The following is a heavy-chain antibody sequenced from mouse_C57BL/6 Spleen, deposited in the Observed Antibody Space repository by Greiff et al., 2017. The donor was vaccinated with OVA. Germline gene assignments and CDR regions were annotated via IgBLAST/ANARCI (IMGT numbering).Heavy chain of an antibody. D-gene: IGHD4-1*01. Sequence: VQLQQSGAELVKPGASVKISCKASGYAFSSYWMNWVKQRPGRGLEWIGQIYPGDGDTNYNGKFKGKATLTADKSSSTAYMQLSSLTSEDSAVYFCARWEVSYAMDYWGQGTSVTVSS. J-gene: IGHJ4*01. V-gene: IGHV1-80*01. CDR2: IYPGDGDT. CDR3: ARWEVSYAMDY. CDR1: GYAFSSYW.